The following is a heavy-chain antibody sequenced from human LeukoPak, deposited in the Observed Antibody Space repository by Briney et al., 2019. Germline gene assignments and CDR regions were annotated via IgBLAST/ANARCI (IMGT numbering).Heavy chain of an antibody. D-gene: IGHD4-11*01. V-gene: IGHV4-31*03. J-gene: IGHJ4*02. Sequence: SQTLSLTCTVSGDSMTRGGYYWSWVRQHPGKGLEWVGFIYHIGTTFYNPSLEGRATISVDTSQNQFSLKLTSVTAADTAVYYCARAVDYRNYFDYWAREPWSPSPQ. CDR3: ARAVDYRNYFDY. CDR1: GDSMTRGGYY. CDR2: IYHIGTT.